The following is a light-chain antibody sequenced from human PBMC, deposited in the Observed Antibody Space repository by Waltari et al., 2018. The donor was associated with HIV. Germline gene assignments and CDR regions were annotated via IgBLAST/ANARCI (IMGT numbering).Light chain of an antibody. Sequence: QSVLTQPPSVSGAPGQRVTIPCTGNRSNIGPPYALHWYQQLPGTAPKLLIYGNSNRPSGVPDRVSGSRSGTSASLVITGLQAEDEADYYCQSYDSGLRVFGGGTKLTVL. CDR2: GNS. CDR1: RSNIGPPYA. V-gene: IGLV1-40*01. J-gene: IGLJ2*01. CDR3: QSYDSGLRV.